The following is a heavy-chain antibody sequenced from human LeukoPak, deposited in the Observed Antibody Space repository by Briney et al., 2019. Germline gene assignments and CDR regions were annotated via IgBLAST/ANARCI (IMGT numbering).Heavy chain of an antibody. D-gene: IGHD1-7*01. CDR2: ISGSGGST. CDR3: AKGRVLTGTTGYFDY. Sequence: PGGSLRLSCAASGSTFSSYGMSWVRQAPGKGLEWVSGISGSGGSTYYADSVKGRFTISRDNSKNTLYLQMNSLRAEDTAVYYCAKGRVLTGTTGYFDYWGQGTLVTVSS. V-gene: IGHV3-23*01. CDR1: GSTFSSYG. J-gene: IGHJ4*02.